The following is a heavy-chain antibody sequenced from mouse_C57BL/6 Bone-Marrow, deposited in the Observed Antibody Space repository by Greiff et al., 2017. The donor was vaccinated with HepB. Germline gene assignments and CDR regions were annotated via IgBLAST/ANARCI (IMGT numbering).Heavy chain of an antibody. CDR3: ARRDDRRGAWFAY. V-gene: IGHV5-12*01. D-gene: IGHD2-13*01. Sequence: EVKLVESGGGLVQPGGSLKLSCAASGFTFSDYYMYWVRQTPEKRLEWVAYISNGGGSTYYPDTVKGRFTISRDNAKNTLYLQMSRLKSEDTAMYYCARRDDRRGAWFAYWGQGTLVTVSA. CDR2: ISNGGGST. CDR1: GFTFSDYY. J-gene: IGHJ3*01.